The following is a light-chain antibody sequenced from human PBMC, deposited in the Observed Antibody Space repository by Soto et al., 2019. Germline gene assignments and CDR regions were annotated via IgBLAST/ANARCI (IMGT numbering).Light chain of an antibody. CDR3: CSFAGGSTWV. CDR2: DVN. V-gene: IGLV2-11*01. Sequence: QSALTQPRSVSGSPGQSVTISCTGTTSDIGRYDYVSWYQQHPTKAPKLIIYDVNKRPSGVPDRFSGSKSGNTASLTISGLQADDEADYYCCSFAGGSTWVFGGGTKVTVL. CDR1: TSDIGRYDY. J-gene: IGLJ3*02.